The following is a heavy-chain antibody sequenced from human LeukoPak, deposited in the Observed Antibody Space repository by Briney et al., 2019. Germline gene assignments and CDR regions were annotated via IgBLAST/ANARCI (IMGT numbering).Heavy chain of an antibody. CDR3: ARVDYYYDSSGYYLAFDY. J-gene: IGHJ4*02. CDR2: ISSSGSTI. V-gene: IGHV3-48*03. Sequence: GGSLRLSCAASGFTFSSYEMNWVRQAPGKELEWVSYISSSGSTIYYADSVKGRFTISRDNAKNSLYLQMNSLRAEDTAVYYCARVDYYYDSSGYYLAFDYWGQGTLVTVSS. D-gene: IGHD3-22*01. CDR1: GFTFSSYE.